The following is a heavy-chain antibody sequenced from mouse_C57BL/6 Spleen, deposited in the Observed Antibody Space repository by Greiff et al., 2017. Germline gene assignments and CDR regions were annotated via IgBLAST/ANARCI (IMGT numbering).Heavy chain of an antibody. J-gene: IGHJ2*01. CDR2: IYPETGGT. Sequence: VQLVESGAELVRPGASVTLSCKASGYTFTDYEMNWVKQTPVHGLEWIGAIYPETGGTAYNQKFKGKAILTADKSSSTAYMESRSLTSEASAVYYCTRLYYGSSYGCWGQGTTLSVAS. V-gene: IGHV1-15*01. CDR3: TRLYYGSSYGC. D-gene: IGHD1-1*01. CDR1: GYTFTDYE.